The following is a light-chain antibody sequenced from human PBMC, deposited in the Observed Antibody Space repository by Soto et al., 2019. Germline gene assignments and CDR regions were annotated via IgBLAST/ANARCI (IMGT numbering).Light chain of an antibody. J-gene: IGLJ1*01. CDR3: GSWDSSLSAYV. CDR2: DDD. V-gene: IGLV1-51*01. Sequence: QSVLAQPPSASGTPGQRVTISCSGGSSNIGSKTVNWYQQLPGTAPKLLIYDDDKRPSGIPDRFSGSKSGTSATLGITGFQTGDEADYYCGSWDSSLSAYVFGTGTKVTVL. CDR1: SSNIGSKT.